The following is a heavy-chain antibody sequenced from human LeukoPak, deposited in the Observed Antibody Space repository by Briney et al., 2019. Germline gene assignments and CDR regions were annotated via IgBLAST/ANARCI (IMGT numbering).Heavy chain of an antibody. CDR1: GGSISNYY. V-gene: IGHV4-59*01. CDR2: SYNSGST. D-gene: IGHD6-19*01. J-gene: IGHJ4*02. CDR3: ARALGYSSGWGVDY. Sequence: SETLSLTCTVSGGSISNYYWSWIRQPPGKGLEYIGYSYNSGSTYYNPSLKSRVIMSQDTSKNQFSLNLSSVTAADTAVYYCARALGYSSGWGVDYWGQGILDTVSS.